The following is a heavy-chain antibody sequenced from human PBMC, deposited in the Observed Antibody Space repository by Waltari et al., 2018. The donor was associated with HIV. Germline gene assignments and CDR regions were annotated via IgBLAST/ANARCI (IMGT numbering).Heavy chain of an antibody. CDR3: ARRGIQLWFYAFDI. CDR1: GGSISSSSYY. D-gene: IGHD5-18*01. V-gene: IGHV4-39*01. J-gene: IGHJ3*02. Sequence: QLQLQESGPGLVKPSETLSLTCTVSGGSISSSSYYWGWIRQPPGKGLEWIGSIYYSGSTYYNPSLKSRVTISVDTSKNQFSLKLSSVTAADTAVYYCARRGIQLWFYAFDIWGQGTMVTVSS. CDR2: IYYSGST.